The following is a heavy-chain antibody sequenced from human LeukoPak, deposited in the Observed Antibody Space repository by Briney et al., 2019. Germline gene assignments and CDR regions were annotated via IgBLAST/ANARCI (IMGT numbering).Heavy chain of an antibody. CDR1: GGTFSSYA. V-gene: IGHV1-69*01. Sequence: GASVTVSCTASGGTFSSYAISWVRQAPGQGLEWMGGIIPIFGTAIYAQKFQGRVTITADESTSTAYMELSSLRSEDTAVYYCARGDNWGFDYWGQGTLVTVSP. J-gene: IGHJ4*02. CDR2: IIPIFGTA. CDR3: ARGDNWGFDY. D-gene: IGHD7-27*01.